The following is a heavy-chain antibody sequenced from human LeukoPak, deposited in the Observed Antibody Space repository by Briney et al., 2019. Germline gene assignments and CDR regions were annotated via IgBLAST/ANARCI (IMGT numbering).Heavy chain of an antibody. J-gene: IGHJ4*02. D-gene: IGHD5-12*01. Sequence: GGSLRLSCSASGFTFSSYAMHWVRQAPGKGLEYVSAISSNGGSTYYADSVKGRFTISRDNAKNTLYLQLNSLRAEDTAVYYCARDLSGSGDYWGQGTLVTVSS. V-gene: IGHV3-64*04. CDR1: GFTFSSYA. CDR3: ARDLSGSGDY. CDR2: ISSNGGST.